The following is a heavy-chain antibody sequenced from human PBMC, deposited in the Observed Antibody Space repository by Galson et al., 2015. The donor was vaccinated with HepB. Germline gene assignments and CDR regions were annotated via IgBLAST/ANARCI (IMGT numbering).Heavy chain of an antibody. CDR1: GFIFNHYN. Sequence: SLRLSCAASGFIFNHYNMIWVRQAPGKGLEWVSSISSDSTYILYAASVKGRFTISRDNAKNSLSLQINNLRAEDTALYYCARDRPLGTPLDYWGQGTLVTVSS. V-gene: IGHV3-21*01. D-gene: IGHD7-27*01. CDR2: ISSDSTYI. CDR3: ARDRPLGTPLDY. J-gene: IGHJ4*02.